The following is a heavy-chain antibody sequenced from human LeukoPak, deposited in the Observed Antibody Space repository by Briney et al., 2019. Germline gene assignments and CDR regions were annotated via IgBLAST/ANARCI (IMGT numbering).Heavy chain of an antibody. CDR2: IRSKNYAGTT. V-gene: IGHV3-49*03. J-gene: IGHJ4*02. D-gene: IGHD6-13*01. Sequence: GGSLRLSCSASGFTFGDYVMNWFRQAPGEGLEWVGFIRSKNYAGTTEYAAPVKGRFTISRDDSKTIAYLQMNSLRTEDTAVYYCTRGRWQQQPVFDYWGQGTLVTVSS. CDR3: TRGRWQQQPVFDY. CDR1: GFTFGDYV.